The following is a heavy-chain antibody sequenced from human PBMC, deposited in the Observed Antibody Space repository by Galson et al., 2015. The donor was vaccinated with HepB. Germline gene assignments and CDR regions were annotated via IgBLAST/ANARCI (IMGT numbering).Heavy chain of an antibody. Sequence: ETLSLTCAVYGGSFSGYYWSWIRQPPGKGLEWIGEINHSGSTNYNPSLKSRVTISVDTSKNQFSLKLSSVTAADTAVYYCARGKVGATTWFDPWGQGTLVTVSS. CDR1: GGSFSGYY. D-gene: IGHD1-26*01. V-gene: IGHV4-34*01. J-gene: IGHJ5*02. CDR3: ARGKVGATTWFDP. CDR2: INHSGST.